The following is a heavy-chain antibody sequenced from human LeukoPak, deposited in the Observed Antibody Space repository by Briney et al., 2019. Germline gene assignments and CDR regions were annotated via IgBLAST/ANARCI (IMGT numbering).Heavy chain of an antibody. D-gene: IGHD6-19*01. CDR2: ISYDGSNK. V-gene: IGHV3-30-3*01. CDR1: GFTFSSYA. Sequence: GGSLRLSCATSGFTFSSYAMHWVRQAPGKGLEWVAVISYDGSNKYYADSVKGRFTISRDNSKNTLYLQMNSLRAEDTAVYYCAKDSYSSGWYGLDAFDIWGQGTMVTVSS. CDR3: AKDSYSSGWYGLDAFDI. J-gene: IGHJ3*02.